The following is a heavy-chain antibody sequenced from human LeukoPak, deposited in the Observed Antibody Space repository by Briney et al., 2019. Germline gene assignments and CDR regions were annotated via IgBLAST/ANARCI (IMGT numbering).Heavy chain of an antibody. CDR2: ISHRGST. J-gene: IGHJ4*02. CDR1: GGSFSGYY. V-gene: IGHV4-34*01. Sequence: SETLSLTCAVYGGSFSGYYWSWIRQPPGKGLEWIGEISHRGSTNYNPSLKSRVTISVDTSKNQFSVKLSSVTAADTAVYYCRGQRDGYNYRDYWGQGNLVTVSS. D-gene: IGHD5-24*01. CDR3: RGQRDGYNYRDY.